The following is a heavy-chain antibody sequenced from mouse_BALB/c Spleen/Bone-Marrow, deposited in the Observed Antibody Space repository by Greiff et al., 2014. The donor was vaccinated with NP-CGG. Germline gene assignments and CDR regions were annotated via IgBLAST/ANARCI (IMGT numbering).Heavy chain of an antibody. Sequence: DVMLVESGGGLVKPGGSLKLSCTASGFSFNRYGMSWVRQTPEKRLEWVATITNGGNYTYYPDSVKGRFTISRDNVKNNLYLQMRSLRSEDTALYYCVRNYYGYDGYFDYWGQGTTLTVSS. CDR2: ITNGGNYT. CDR1: GFSFNRYG. CDR3: VRNYYGYDGYFDY. D-gene: IGHD2-2*01. J-gene: IGHJ2*01. V-gene: IGHV5-9-2*01.